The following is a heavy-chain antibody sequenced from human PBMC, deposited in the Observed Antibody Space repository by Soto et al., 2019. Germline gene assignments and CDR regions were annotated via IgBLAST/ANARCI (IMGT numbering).Heavy chain of an antibody. CDR3: AKGNIVVVTAIPSL. CDR2: ISGSGGST. Sequence: LRLSCAASGFTFSSYAMHWVRQAPGKGLEWVSAISGSGGSTYYADSVKGRFTISRDNSKNTLYLQMNSLRAEDTAVYYCAKGNIVVVTAIPSLWGQGTLVTVSS. V-gene: IGHV3-23*01. J-gene: IGHJ4*02. D-gene: IGHD2-21*02. CDR1: GFTFSSYA.